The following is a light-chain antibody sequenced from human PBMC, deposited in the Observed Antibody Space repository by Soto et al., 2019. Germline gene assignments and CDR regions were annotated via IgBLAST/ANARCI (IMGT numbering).Light chain of an antibody. CDR2: AAS. CDR3: QQSYSTHIT. CDR1: QSISSY. V-gene: IGKV1-39*01. J-gene: IGKJ5*01. Sequence: DIQMTQSPSSLSASVGERVTITCRASQSISSYLNWYQQKPGKAPKLLIYAASSLQSGVPSRFSGSGSGTDFTLTISSLQPEDFAAYYCQQSYSTHITFGQGTRLEIK.